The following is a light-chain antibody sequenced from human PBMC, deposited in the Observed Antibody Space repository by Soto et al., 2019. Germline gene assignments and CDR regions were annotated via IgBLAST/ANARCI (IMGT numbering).Light chain of an antibody. CDR3: SSYTSSSTWL. V-gene: IGLV2-14*01. Sequence: QSVLTQPASVSGSPGQSITISCTGTSSDVGAYNYVSWYQQHPGKAPKLMIYEVSNRPPGVSNRFSGSKSANTASLTISGLQAGDEADYYCSSYTSSSTWLFGGGTQLTVL. J-gene: IGLJ3*02. CDR1: SSDVGAYNY. CDR2: EVS.